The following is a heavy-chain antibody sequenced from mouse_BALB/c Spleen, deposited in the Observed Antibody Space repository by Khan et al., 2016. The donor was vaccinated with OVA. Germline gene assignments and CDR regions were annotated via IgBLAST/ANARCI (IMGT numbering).Heavy chain of an antibody. CDR1: GFSLTSYG. D-gene: IGHD2-3*01. V-gene: IGHV2-9*02. CDR2: IWAGGSI. J-gene: IGHJ4*01. Sequence: QVQLKQSGPGLVAPSQSLSITCTVSGFSLTSYGVNWVRQPPGKGLEWLGVIWAGGSINYNSALMSRLSISKDNSKSQVFVKMLILQTDDTAMYYCARFYDGYLYAIDYWGQGTSVTFSS. CDR3: ARFYDGYLYAIDY.